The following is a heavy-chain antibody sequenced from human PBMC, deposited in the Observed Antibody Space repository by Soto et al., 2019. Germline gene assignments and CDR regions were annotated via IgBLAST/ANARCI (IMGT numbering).Heavy chain of an antibody. D-gene: IGHD3-3*01. CDR1: GYPVTAYY. J-gene: IGHJ3*02. CDR2: INPATGAA. Sequence: QLHLVQSGAVVKKPGASVTVSCSASGYPVTAYYMHWVRQAPGRGLEWMGGINPATGAAKYTQTFQGRVNMPRDTSTSTVFMELCGLTSGDTAVVSCASGGGVGVAGSAAFDMWGQGTLVTVSS. V-gene: IGHV1-2*02. CDR3: ASGGGVGVAGSAAFDM.